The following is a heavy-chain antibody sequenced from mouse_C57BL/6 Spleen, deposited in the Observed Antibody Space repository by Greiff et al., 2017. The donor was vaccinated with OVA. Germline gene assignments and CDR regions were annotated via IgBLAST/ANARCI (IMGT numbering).Heavy chain of an antibody. D-gene: IGHD2-4*01. CDR1: GFTFSDYY. CDR2: INYDGSST. J-gene: IGHJ3*01. Sequence: EVQLVESEGGLVQPGSSMKLSCTASGFTFSDYYMAWVRQVPEKGLEWVANINYDGSSTYYLDSLKSRFIISRDNAKNILYLQMSSLKSEDTATYYCAREGGSTMMRTWFAYWGQGTLVTVSA. CDR3: AREGGSTMMRTWFAY. V-gene: IGHV5-16*01.